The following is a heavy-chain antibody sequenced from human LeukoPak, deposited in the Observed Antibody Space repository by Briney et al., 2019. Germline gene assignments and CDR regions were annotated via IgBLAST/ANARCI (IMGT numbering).Heavy chain of an antibody. J-gene: IGHJ6*02. D-gene: IGHD3-22*01. CDR3: AREIRYYYESSGYSYGMDV. Sequence: PSETLSLTCTVSGGSISSYYWSWIRQPPGKGLEWIGYICYSGSTNYNPSLKSRVIISVDTSKNQFSLKLSSVTAADTAVYYCAREIRYYYESSGYSYGMDVWGQGTTVTVSS. V-gene: IGHV4-59*01. CDR2: ICYSGST. CDR1: GGSISSYY.